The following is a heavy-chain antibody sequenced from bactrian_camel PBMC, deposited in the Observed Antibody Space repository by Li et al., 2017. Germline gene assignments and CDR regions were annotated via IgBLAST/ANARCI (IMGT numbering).Heavy chain of an antibody. Sequence: HVQLVESGGGSVQAGGSRRLSCVAPGNTIGWQFYCMVWFRQAPGKARGGVAAIHSEGGSTAYADSVKGRFTISQERANAKYTVYLQLNDLKPEDTAMYYCAADGTYCSGGAPDNSGQGTQVTVS. V-gene: IGHV3S1*01. CDR3: AADGTYCSGGAPDN. D-gene: IGHD2*01. CDR2: IHSEGGST. CDR1: GNTIGWQFYC. J-gene: IGHJ4*01.